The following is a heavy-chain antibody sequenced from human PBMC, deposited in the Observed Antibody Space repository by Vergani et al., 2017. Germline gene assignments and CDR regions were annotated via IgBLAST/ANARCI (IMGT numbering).Heavy chain of an antibody. Sequence: QVQLVQSGAEVKKPGSSVKVSCKASGGTFSSYTISWVRQAPGQGLEWMGRIIPILGIANYAQKFQGRVTITAAKSTCTAYMESSSLRSDDTAVYYCAGARGYYGLGSYSYFDYWGQGTLVTVSS. D-gene: IGHD3-10*01. CDR2: IIPILGIA. CDR3: AGARGYYGLGSYSYFDY. CDR1: GGTFSSYT. V-gene: IGHV1-69*02. J-gene: IGHJ4*02.